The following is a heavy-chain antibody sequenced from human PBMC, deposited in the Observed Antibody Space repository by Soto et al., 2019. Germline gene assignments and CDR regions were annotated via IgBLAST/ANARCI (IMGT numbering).Heavy chain of an antibody. CDR1: GYSFTGYG. J-gene: IGHJ1*01. Sequence: ASVKVSCKASGYSFTGYGISWVRQAPGQGLEWMGWISAYNGNTNYAQKYQGRVTMTTDTSTSTAYMELRSLRSDDTAVYYCARELPRCVYYYLRSGSPGYWGRGALVPVSS. CDR3: ARELPRCVYYYLRSGSPGY. V-gene: IGHV1-18*01. D-gene: IGHD3-22*01. CDR2: ISAYNGNT.